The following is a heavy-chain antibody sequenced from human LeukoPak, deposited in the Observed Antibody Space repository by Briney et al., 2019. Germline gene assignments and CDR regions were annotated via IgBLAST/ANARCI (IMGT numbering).Heavy chain of an antibody. V-gene: IGHV4-34*01. J-gene: IGHJ6*02. Sequence: SETLSLTCAVYGGSFSGYYWSWIRQPPGKGLEWIGEINHSGSTNYNPSLKSRVTISVDTSKNQFSLKLSSVTAADTAVYYCARGPYYYGMDVWGQGTTVTVSS. CDR2: INHSGST. CDR3: ARGPYYYGMDV. CDR1: GGSFSGYY.